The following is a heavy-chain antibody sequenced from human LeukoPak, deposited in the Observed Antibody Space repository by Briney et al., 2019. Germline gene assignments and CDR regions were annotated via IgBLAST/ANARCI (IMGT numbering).Heavy chain of an antibody. V-gene: IGHV3-23*01. CDR3: AKDPKLRYFDWLSYYFDY. J-gene: IGHJ4*02. CDR2: ITGRGGIT. D-gene: IGHD3-9*01. Sequence: GGSLRLSCAASGFTFSNYAMTWVRQAPGKGLEWVSVITGRGGITYYADSVKGRFIISRDNSKNTLYLQMNGLRAEDTAVYYCAKDPKLRYFDWLSYYFDYWGQGTLVTVSS. CDR1: GFTFSNYA.